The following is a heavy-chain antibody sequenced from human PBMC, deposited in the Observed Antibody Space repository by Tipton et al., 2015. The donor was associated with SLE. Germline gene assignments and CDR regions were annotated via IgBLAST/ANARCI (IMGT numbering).Heavy chain of an antibody. J-gene: IGHJ4*02. V-gene: IGHV4-4*07. D-gene: IGHD5-18*01. CDR3: ARLSWIQLHFDY. CDR2: IYTSGST. CDR1: GGSISSYY. Sequence: LRLSCTVSGGSISSYYWSWIRQPAGKGLEWIGRIYTSGSTNYNPSLKSRVTMSVDTSKNQFSLKLSSVTAADTAVYYCARLSWIQLHFDYWGQGTLVTVSS.